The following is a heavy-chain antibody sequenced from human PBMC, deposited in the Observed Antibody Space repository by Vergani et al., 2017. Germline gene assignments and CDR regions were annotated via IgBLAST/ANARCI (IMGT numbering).Heavy chain of an antibody. J-gene: IGHJ4*02. V-gene: IGHV3-30*02. D-gene: IGHD4-23*01. Sequence: QVQLVESGGGVVQPGGSLRLSCAASGFTFSSYGMHWVRQDPGKGLEWVAFIRYDGSNKYYADSVKGRFTISRDNSKNTLYLQMNSLGAEDTAVYYCAEAYGGKGNPMPDDYWGQGTLVTVSS. CDR3: AEAYGGKGNPMPDDY. CDR2: IRYDGSNK. CDR1: GFTFSSYG.